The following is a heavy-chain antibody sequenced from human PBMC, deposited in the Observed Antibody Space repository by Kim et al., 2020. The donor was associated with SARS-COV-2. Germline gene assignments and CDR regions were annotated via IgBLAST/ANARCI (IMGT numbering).Heavy chain of an antibody. J-gene: IGHJ6*02. V-gene: IGHV3-30*04. D-gene: IGHD6-13*01. CDR1: GFTFSSYA. Sequence: GGSLRLSCAASGFTFSSYAMHWVRQAPGKGLEWVAVISYDGSNKYYADSVKGRFTISRDNSKNTLYLQMNSLRAEDTAVYYCARGSRQQLVLYYYYYGMDVGGHGTTVTVSS. CDR3: ARGSRQQLVLYYYYYGMDV. CDR2: ISYDGSNK.